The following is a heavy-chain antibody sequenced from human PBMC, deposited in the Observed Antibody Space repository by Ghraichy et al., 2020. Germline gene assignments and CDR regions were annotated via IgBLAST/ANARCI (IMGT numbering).Heavy chain of an antibody. J-gene: IGHJ6*02. CDR2: IKQDGSEK. D-gene: IGHD5-12*01. Sequence: ETLSLTCAASGFTFSGYWMSWVRQAPGKGLEWVASIKQDGSEKKYVDSVKGRFTISRDNAKNSLYLQMNSLRAEDTAVYYCAKNIVAAGKILYYYYGMDVWGQGTTVTVSS. CDR1: GFTFSGYW. V-gene: IGHV3-7*01. CDR3: AKNIVAAGKILYYYYGMDV.